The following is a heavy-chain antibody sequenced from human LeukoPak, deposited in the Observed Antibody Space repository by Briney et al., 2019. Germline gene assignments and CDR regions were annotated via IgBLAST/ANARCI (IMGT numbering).Heavy chain of an antibody. CDR1: GGSISSYY. V-gene: IGHV4-59*01. Sequence: SETLSLTCTVSGGSISSYYWSWIRQPPGKGREWIGYIYYSGSTNYNPSLKSRVTISVDTSKNQFSLKLSSVTAADTAVYYCARGTMIVLFDYWGQGTLVTVSS. J-gene: IGHJ4*02. CDR2: IYYSGST. CDR3: ARGTMIVLFDY. D-gene: IGHD3-22*01.